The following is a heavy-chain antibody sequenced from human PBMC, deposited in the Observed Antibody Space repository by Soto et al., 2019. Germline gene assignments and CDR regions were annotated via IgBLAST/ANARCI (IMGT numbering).Heavy chain of an antibody. D-gene: IGHD2-2*01. V-gene: IGHV1-69*01. Sequence: QVQLVQSGAEVKKPGSSVKVSCKASGGTFSNYAVSWVRQAPGQGLEWMGEVIPIFGTTPYAQKFQGRVTITADESTNTAYMELSSLRSEDTAVYYCARDSQAYQLIPNYFYRNGLDVWGQGTTVSVSS. CDR1: GGTFSNYA. CDR3: ARDSQAYQLIPNYFYRNGLDV. J-gene: IGHJ6*02. CDR2: VIPIFGTT.